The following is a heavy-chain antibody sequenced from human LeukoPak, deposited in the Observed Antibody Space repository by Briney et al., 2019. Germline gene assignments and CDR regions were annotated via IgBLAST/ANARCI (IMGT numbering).Heavy chain of an antibody. J-gene: IGHJ1*01. CDR2: INPNSGGT. Sequence: ASVKVSCKASGYTFTGYYMHWVRQAPGQGLEWMGWINPNSGGTNYAQKFQGRVTMTRNTSISTAYMELSSLRSEDTAVYYCARTGYSSSRGYFQHWGQGTLVTVSS. CDR1: GYTFTGYY. V-gene: IGHV1-2*02. CDR3: ARTGYSSSRGYFQH. D-gene: IGHD6-13*01.